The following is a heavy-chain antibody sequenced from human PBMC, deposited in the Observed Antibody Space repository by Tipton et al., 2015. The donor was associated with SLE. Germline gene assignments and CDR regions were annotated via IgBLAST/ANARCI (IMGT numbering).Heavy chain of an antibody. D-gene: IGHD1-1*01. CDR2: VSYSGVT. Sequence: TLSLTCTVSDDSITTDYWTWIRQPPGKGLEYIGYVSYSGVTNSNPSLQSRVTMSIDASKKQVSLRLSSVTAADTAVYYCARANEDAFDFWGQGTMFTVSS. CDR1: DDSITTDY. J-gene: IGHJ3*01. CDR3: ARANEDAFDF. V-gene: IGHV4-59*13.